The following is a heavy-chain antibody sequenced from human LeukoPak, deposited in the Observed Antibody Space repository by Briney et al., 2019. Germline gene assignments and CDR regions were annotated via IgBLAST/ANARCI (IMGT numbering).Heavy chain of an antibody. J-gene: IGHJ3*02. Sequence: PGGSLRLSCAASGFTFSSYAMSWVRQAPGKGLEWVSAISGSGGSTYYADSVKGRFTISRDNSKNTLYLQMNSLRAEDTAVYYCAKYIHDGVDTAMGDAFDIWGQGTMVTVSS. CDR2: ISGSGGST. V-gene: IGHV3-23*01. CDR3: AKYIHDGVDTAMGDAFDI. CDR1: GFTFSSYA. D-gene: IGHD5-18*01.